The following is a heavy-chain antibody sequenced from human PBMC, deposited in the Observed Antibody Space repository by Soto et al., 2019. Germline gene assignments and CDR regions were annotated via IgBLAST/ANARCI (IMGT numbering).Heavy chain of an antibody. J-gene: IGHJ4*02. CDR1: GYSFTTFG. Sequence: ASVKVSCKASGYSFTTFGITWVRQAPGQGLEWMGGINVYNGRANYAQKYQGRVAMTTDTSTNTAYMELMNLRPADTAVYYCVRDRDSSGSPSDYWGQGTQLTVSS. D-gene: IGHD6-25*01. CDR3: VRDRDSSGSPSDY. V-gene: IGHV1-18*01. CDR2: INVYNGRA.